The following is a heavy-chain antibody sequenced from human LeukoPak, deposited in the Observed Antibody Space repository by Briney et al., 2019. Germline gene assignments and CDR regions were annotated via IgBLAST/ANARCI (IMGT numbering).Heavy chain of an antibody. D-gene: IGHD3-10*01. Sequence: PGGSLRLSCAASGFTFSSYGMHWVRQAPGKGLEWVAFIRYDGSNKYYADSVKGRFTISRDNSKNTLYLQMNSLRAEDTAVYYCARDSGRITMVRGVDYWGQGTLVTVSS. CDR1: GFTFSSYG. CDR3: ARDSGRITMVRGVDY. J-gene: IGHJ4*02. V-gene: IGHV3-30*02. CDR2: IRYDGSNK.